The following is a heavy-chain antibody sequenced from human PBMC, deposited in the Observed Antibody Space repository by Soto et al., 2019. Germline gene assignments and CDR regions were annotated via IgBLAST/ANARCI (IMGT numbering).Heavy chain of an antibody. CDR2: IYYSGST. D-gene: IGHD3-16*02. CDR3: ERVMITFGGVIVRNNWFDP. Sequence: SETLSLTCTVSGGSITSYYWSWIRQPPGEGLEWIGYIYYSGSTNYNPSLKSRVTISVDTSKNQFFLKLSSVTAADTAVYYCERVMITFGGVIVRNNWFDPWGKGTLVTVSS. V-gene: IGHV4-59*01. CDR1: GGSITSYY. J-gene: IGHJ5*02.